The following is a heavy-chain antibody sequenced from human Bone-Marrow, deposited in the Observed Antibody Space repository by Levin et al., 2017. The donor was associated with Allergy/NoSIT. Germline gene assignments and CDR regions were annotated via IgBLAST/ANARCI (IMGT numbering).Heavy chain of an antibody. D-gene: IGHD6-19*01. Sequence: PGGSLRLSCAASGFTFSSYGMHWVRQAPGKGLEWVAVISSDESNKNYADSVKGRFTISRDNSKNTLYLRMNSLRAEDTAVYYCAKAGQWLGTYFDDWGQGTLVTVSS. CDR1: GFTFSSYG. V-gene: IGHV3-30*18. J-gene: IGHJ4*02. CDR2: ISSDESNK. CDR3: AKAGQWLGTYFDD.